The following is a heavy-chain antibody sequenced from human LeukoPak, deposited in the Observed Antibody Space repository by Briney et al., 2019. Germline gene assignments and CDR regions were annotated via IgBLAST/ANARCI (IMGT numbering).Heavy chain of an antibody. V-gene: IGHV4-4*02. CDR2: IYHSGST. CDR3: ARDGVAVAVDAFDI. D-gene: IGHD6-13*01. J-gene: IGHJ3*02. Sequence: SETLSPTCAVSGGSISSSNWWSWVRQPPGKGLEWIGEIYHSGSTNYNPSLKSRVTISVDKSKNQFSLKLSSVTAADTAVYYCARDGVAVAVDAFDIWGQGTMVTVSS. CDR1: GGSISSSNW.